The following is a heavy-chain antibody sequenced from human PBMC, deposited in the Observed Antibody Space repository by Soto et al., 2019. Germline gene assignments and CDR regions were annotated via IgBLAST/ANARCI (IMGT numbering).Heavy chain of an antibody. Sequence: QVQLVQSGAEVKKPGASVKVSCKASGYTFTSYGISWVRQAPGQGLEWMGWISAYNGNTNYAQKLQGRVTMTTDTSASTAYMELRSLRSDDTAVYYCARDTVVPAAHKSDAFDIWGQGTMVTVSS. CDR2: ISAYNGNT. J-gene: IGHJ3*02. V-gene: IGHV1-18*01. CDR3: ARDTVVPAAHKSDAFDI. D-gene: IGHD2-2*01. CDR1: GYTFTSYG.